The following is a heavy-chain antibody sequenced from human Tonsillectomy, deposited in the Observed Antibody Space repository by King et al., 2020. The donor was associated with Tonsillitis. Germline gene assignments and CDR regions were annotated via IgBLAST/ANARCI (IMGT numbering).Heavy chain of an antibody. V-gene: IGHV4-59*01. CDR2: IYYSGST. D-gene: IGHD4-23*01. CDR3: ARVNDYGGNFHYDH. J-gene: IGHJ4*02. CDR1: GGSISSYY. Sequence: QLQESGPGLVKPSETLSLTCTVSGGSISSYYWSWIRQPPGKGLEWIGYIYYSGSTNYNPSLKSRVTISVDTSKNQFSLKLSSVTAADTAVYYCARVNDYGGNFHYDHRGQGTLVTVSS.